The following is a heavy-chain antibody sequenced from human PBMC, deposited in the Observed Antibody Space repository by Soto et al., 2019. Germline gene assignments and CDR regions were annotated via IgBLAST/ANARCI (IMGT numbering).Heavy chain of an antibody. Sequence: GASVKVSRKASGYTFTSYDINWVRQATGQGLEWMGWMNPNSGNTKSSQKFQDRVIITRDTSASTAYMDLSSLRSEDTAVYYCARGIATGQLDPWGQGTLVTVSS. CDR2: MNPNSGNT. D-gene: IGHD2-15*01. V-gene: IGHV1-8*01. J-gene: IGHJ5*02. CDR1: GYTFTSYD. CDR3: ARGIATGQLDP.